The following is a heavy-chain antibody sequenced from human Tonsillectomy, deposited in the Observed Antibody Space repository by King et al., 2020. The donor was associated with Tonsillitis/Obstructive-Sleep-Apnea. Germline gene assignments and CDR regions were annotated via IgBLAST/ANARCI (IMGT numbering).Heavy chain of an antibody. CDR2: IYPGDSDT. CDR1: AYSFTSYW. Sequence: QLVQSGAEVKKPGASLKISCKGSAYSFTSYWIGWVRQVPGKGLEWMGIIYPGDSDTRHSPSFQGQVTISADKSISTAYLQWSSLKASDTAMYYCARAVAVTWSAVDIWGQGTMVTVAS. J-gene: IGHJ3*02. D-gene: IGHD6-19*01. CDR3: ARAVAVTWSAVDI. V-gene: IGHV5-51*01.